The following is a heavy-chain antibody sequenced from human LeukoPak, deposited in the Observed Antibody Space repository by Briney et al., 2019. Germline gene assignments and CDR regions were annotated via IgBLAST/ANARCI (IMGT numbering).Heavy chain of an antibody. Sequence: GGSLRLSCAASGFTVSSNYMSWVRQAPGRGLEWVSAISTTGGTTYYADSVRGRFTISRDNSRNTLYLQMNSLRAEDTAIYYCAKNGDRGAYCSGGTCYPYYYYYMDVWGKGTTVTISS. CDR1: GFTVSSNY. CDR3: AKNGDRGAYCSGGTCYPYYYYYMDV. J-gene: IGHJ6*03. D-gene: IGHD2-15*01. CDR2: ISTTGGTT. V-gene: IGHV3-23*01.